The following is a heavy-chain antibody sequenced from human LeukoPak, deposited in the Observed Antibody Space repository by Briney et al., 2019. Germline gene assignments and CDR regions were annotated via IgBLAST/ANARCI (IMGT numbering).Heavy chain of an antibody. Sequence: SVSVFYKTSGYTFTGQYLHWVRHARGQGVEWMGWINPNSGGTKSAKKLQGRVSITRDTSISTVYRDLRILSSDDAAVYYCARGRQFHLGELFRFPEFFQLWGKGTLVPVFS. CDR3: ARGRQFHLGELFRFPEFFQL. CDR2: INPNSGGT. D-gene: IGHD3-16*01. J-gene: IGHJ1*01. V-gene: IGHV1-2*02. CDR1: GYTFTGQY.